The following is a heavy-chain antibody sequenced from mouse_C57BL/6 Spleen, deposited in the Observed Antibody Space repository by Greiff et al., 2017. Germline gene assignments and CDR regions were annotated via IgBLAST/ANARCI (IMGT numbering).Heavy chain of an antibody. CDR3: ARLGGYYFDY. CDR1: GFTFSDYG. V-gene: IGHV5-17*01. J-gene: IGHJ2*01. D-gene: IGHD4-1*01. Sequence: EVQVVESGGGLVKPGGSLKLSCAASGFTFSDYGMHWVRQAPEKGLEWVAYISSGSSTIYYADTVKGRFTISRDNAKNTLFLQMTGLRSEDTAMYYCARLGGYYFDYWGQGTTLTVSS. CDR2: ISSGSSTI.